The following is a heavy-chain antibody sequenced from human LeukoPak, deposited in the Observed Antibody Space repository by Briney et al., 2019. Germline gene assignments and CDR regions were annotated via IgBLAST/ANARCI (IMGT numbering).Heavy chain of an antibody. CDR1: GFTFRDHY. CDR3: ATVEGNYGH. CDR2: ARNKPKGYTT. D-gene: IGHD1-7*01. Sequence: GGSLRLSCEVFGFTFRDHYMDWVRQAPGKGLEWVGRARNKPKGYTTVYAASVKGRFTISRDDSKDSLYLQMNSLKTDDTAVYYCATVEGNYGHWGQGTLVTVSS. V-gene: IGHV3-72*01. J-gene: IGHJ1*01.